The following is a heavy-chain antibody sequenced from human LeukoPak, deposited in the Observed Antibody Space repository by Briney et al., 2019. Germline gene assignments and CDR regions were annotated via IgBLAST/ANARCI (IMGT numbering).Heavy chain of an antibody. Sequence: SETLSLTCTVSGGSISSYYWSWIRQPPGKGLEWIGYIYTSGSTNYNPSLKSRVTISVDTSKNQFSLKLSSVTAADTAVYFCARQESGGGYGDEDAFDIWGQGTMVTVSS. V-gene: IGHV4-4*09. CDR1: GGSISSYY. CDR2: IYTSGST. D-gene: IGHD4-17*01. CDR3: ARQESGGGYGDEDAFDI. J-gene: IGHJ3*02.